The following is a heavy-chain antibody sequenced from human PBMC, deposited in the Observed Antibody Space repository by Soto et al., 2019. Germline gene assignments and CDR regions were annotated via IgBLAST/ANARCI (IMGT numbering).Heavy chain of an antibody. V-gene: IGHV3-9*01. J-gene: IGHJ4*02. D-gene: IGHD3-3*01. CDR2: ITWNSGRF. Sequence: GGSLRLSCSVAGLTFDDYAMHWVRQVPGRGLEWVSGITWNSGRFAYAHSVQGRFTISRDNAKNSLYLQMNNLRLEDTALYYSVKDRGQSAVLRAYDFWGPGTLVTVSS. CDR1: GLTFDDYA. CDR3: VKDRGQSAVLRAYDF.